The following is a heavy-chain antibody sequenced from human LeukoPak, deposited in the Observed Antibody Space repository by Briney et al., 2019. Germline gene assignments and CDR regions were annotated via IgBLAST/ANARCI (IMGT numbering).Heavy chain of an antibody. D-gene: IGHD3-10*01. CDR1: GFTFSRYG. J-gene: IGHJ2*01. Sequence: PGGSLRLSCAASGFTFSRYGMHWVRQAPGKGLEWVALIWFDASNPHYVDSVKGRFTISRDNSKNTLFLQIDSLRAEDTAAYYCARAAWFGEKTWYLDLWGRGTLVTVFS. CDR2: IWFDASNP. CDR3: ARAAWFGEKTWYLDL. V-gene: IGHV3-33*01.